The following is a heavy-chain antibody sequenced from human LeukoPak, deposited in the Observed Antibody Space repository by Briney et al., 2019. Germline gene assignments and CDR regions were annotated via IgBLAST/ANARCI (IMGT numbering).Heavy chain of an antibody. D-gene: IGHD3-3*01. J-gene: IGHJ4*02. CDR2: IYYSGST. CDR1: GFIFSSYG. Sequence: TGGSLRLSCAASGFIFSSYGMNWIRQPPGKGLEWIGSIYYSGSTYYNPSLKSRVTISVDTSKNQFSLKLSSVTAADTAVYYCARRDYDFWSGYRTLGFDYWGQGTLVTVSS. V-gene: IGHV4-39*01. CDR3: ARRDYDFWSGYRTLGFDY.